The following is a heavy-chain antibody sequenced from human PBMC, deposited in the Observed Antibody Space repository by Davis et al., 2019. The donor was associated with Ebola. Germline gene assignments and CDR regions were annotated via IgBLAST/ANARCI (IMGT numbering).Heavy chain of an antibody. V-gene: IGHV3-23*01. CDR2: IGPGSDT. CDR3: AKGGWGRIIDY. Sequence: PGGSLRLSCVVSGFTFRRDAMTWVRQAPGKGLEWVSSIGPGSDTYYADAVKGRFTILRDNSKNTLYLQMNSLRGKDTAIYYCAKGGWGRIIDYWGQGAPVTVSS. J-gene: IGHJ4*02. D-gene: IGHD3-16*01. CDR1: GFTFRRDA.